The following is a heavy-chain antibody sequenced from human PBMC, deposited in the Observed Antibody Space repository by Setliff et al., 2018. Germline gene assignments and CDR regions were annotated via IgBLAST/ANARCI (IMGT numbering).Heavy chain of an antibody. D-gene: IGHD3-3*01. V-gene: IGHV5-51*01. CDR3: ARQAIFGSDAFDI. J-gene: IGHJ3*02. CDR1: GYSFSSYW. CDR2: IYPGDSDT. Sequence: GESLKISCKGSGYSFSSYWIGWVRQMPGKGLEWMGIIYPGDSDTRYSPSFQGQVTISADKSISTAYLQWGSLEASDTAMYYCARQAIFGSDAFDIWGQGTMVTVSS.